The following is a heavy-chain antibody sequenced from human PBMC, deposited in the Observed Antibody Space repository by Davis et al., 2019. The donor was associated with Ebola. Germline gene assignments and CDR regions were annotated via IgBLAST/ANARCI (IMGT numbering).Heavy chain of an antibody. J-gene: IGHJ6*02. CDR2: IKSKTDGGTT. D-gene: IGHD6-6*01. CDR3: TTSAVRAARPYYYYYYGMDV. Sequence: PGGSLRLSCAASGFTFSSYSMNWVRQAPGKGLEWVGRIKSKTDGGTTDYAAPVKGRFTISRDDSKNTLYLQMNSLKTEDTAVYYCTTSAVRAARPYYYYYYGMDVWGQGTTVTVSS. CDR1: GFTFSSYS. V-gene: IGHV3-15*01.